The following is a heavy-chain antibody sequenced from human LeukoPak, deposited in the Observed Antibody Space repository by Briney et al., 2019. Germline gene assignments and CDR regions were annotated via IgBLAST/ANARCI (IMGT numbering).Heavy chain of an antibody. CDR1: GYTFTGDY. CDR3: ARSTVVGATIGDH. D-gene: IGHD1-26*01. Sequence: ASVKVSCKPSGYTFTGDYMHWVRQAPGPGLEWLGRINPNSGGTSYAQKFLGRVTMTRDTSISTAYMELTRLTSDDPAMYYCARSTVVGATIGDHWGQGTLVTVSS. J-gene: IGHJ4*02. CDR2: INPNSGGT. V-gene: IGHV1-2*06.